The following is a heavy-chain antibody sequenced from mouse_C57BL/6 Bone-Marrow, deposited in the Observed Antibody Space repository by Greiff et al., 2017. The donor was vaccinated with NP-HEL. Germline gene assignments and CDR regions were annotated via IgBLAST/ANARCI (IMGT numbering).Heavy chain of an antibody. Sequence: VQLQQSGPELVKPGASVKISCKASGYAFSSSWMNWVKQRPGKGLEWIGRIYPGDGDTNYNGKFKGKATLTADKSSSTAYMQLSSLTSEDSAVYFCARDYGNWYFDVWGTGTTVTVSS. J-gene: IGHJ1*03. CDR2: IYPGDGDT. V-gene: IGHV1-82*01. CDR3: ARDYGNWYFDV. CDR1: GYAFSSSW. D-gene: IGHD2-1*01.